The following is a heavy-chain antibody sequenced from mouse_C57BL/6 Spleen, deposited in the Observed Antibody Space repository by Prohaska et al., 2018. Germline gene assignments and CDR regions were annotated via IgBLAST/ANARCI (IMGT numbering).Heavy chain of an antibody. J-gene: IGHJ1*03. V-gene: IGHV11-2*01. CDR1: GFTFSVFW. CDR3: MRYGGNYWYFDV. CDR2: INSDGSAI. Sequence: EVQLLETGGGLVQPGGSRGLSCEGSGFTFSVFWMSWVRQTPGKTLEWIGDINSDGSAINYAPSIKDRFTIFRDNDKRTLYLQMSNVRSEDTATYFCMRYGGNYWYFDVWGTGTTVTVSS. D-gene: IGHD1-1*02.